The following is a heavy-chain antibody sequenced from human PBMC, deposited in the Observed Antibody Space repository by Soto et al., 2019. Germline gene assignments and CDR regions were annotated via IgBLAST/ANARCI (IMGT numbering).Heavy chain of an antibody. J-gene: IGHJ4*02. D-gene: IGHD3-16*01. CDR3: ASRGSWSYYDC. CDR2: ISGSGGST. Sequence: EVQLLESGGGLVQPGGSLRLSCAASGFTFSSYAMRWVRQAPVKGLEWVSAISGSGGSTYYADSVKGRFTISRDNSKNTLYLQMNSLRAEETAVYDCASRGSWSYYDCWGQGTLVTVSS. CDR1: GFTFSSYA. V-gene: IGHV3-23*01.